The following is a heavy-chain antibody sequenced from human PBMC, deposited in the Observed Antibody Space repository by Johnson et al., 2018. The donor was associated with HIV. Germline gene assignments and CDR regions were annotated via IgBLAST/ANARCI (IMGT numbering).Heavy chain of an antibody. V-gene: IGHV3-9*01. J-gene: IGHJ3*02. CDR2: ISWNSGSI. D-gene: IGHD6-6*01. Sequence: VESGGGLVQPGRSLRLSCVTSGFTFDDYGMHWVRQAAGKGLEWVSGISWNSGSIAYGDSVKGRFTISRDNAKNSLYVQMNSLRAEDTAIYYCAFIEYSSLDAFDIWGQGTVVTGSS. CDR3: AFIEYSSLDAFDI. CDR1: GFTFDDYG.